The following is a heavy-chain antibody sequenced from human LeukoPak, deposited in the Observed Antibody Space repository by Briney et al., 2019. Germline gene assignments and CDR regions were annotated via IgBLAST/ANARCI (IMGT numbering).Heavy chain of an antibody. J-gene: IGHJ5*02. CDR2: ISGSGSTT. V-gene: IGHV3-23*01. D-gene: IGHD2-15*01. CDR1: GFTFSSYA. CDR3: AKGGRYCSGVTCYSAT. Sequence: GASLRLSCAASGFTFSSYAMSWVRQAPGKGLERVSTISGSGSTTYYADSVKGRFTISRDNSKNTLYLQMNSLRAEDTAVYSCAKGGRYCSGVTCYSATWGQGTLVTVSS.